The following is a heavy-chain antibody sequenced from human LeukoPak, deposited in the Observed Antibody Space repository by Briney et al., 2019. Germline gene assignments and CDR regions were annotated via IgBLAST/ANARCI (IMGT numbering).Heavy chain of an antibody. CDR2: IWYDGSNK. CDR3: ARVAGTTGADFDY. CDR1: GFTFSSYG. V-gene: IGHV3-33*08. J-gene: IGHJ4*02. D-gene: IGHD1-1*01. Sequence: GGSVRLSCAASGFTFSSYGMHWVRQAPGKGLEWVAVIWYDGSNKYYADSVKGRFTISRDNSKNTLYLQMNSLRAEDTAVYYCARVAGTTGADFDYWGQGTLVTVSS.